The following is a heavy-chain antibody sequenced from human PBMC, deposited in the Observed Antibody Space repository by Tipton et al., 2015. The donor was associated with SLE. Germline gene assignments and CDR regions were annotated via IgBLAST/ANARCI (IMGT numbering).Heavy chain of an antibody. J-gene: IGHJ2*01. V-gene: IGHV3-7*01. CDR3: ARAMSHFGPYWYFDL. CDR2: IKQDSSEK. Sequence: LSPTCAVSGYSFSSGYYWGWVCRTPGKGLEWVANIKQDSSEKNYVDSVKGRCTISRDNAKNSLSLQMSSLRAEDTAVYYCARAMSHFGPYWYFDLWGRGTLVTVSS. D-gene: IGHD3/OR15-3a*01. CDR1: GYSFSSGYY.